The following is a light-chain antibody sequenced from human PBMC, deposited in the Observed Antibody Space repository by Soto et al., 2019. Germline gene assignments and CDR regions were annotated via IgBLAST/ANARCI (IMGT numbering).Light chain of an antibody. CDR2: GAS. J-gene: IGKJ4*01. CDR3: QQYGTLPPT. CDR1: QTVTNTY. V-gene: IGKV3-20*01. Sequence: EIVLTQSPGTLSLSQGERATLSCRASQTVTNTYLAWYQQKSGQAPKFLIYGASNRATGIPDRFSGSGSGTDFTLTISRLEPEDFAVYHCQQYGTLPPTFGGGTKVEI.